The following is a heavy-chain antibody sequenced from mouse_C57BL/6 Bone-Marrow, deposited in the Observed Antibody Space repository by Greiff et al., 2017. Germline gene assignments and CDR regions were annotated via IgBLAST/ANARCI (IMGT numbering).Heavy chain of an antibody. Sequence: EVKLVVSGAELVKPGASVKLSCTASGFNIKDYYMHWVKQRTEQGLEWIGRIDPEDGETKYAPKFQGTATITADTSSNTAYLQLSSLTSEDTAVYYCARDWFYAMDYWGQGASVTVSS. CDR3: ARDWFYAMDY. CDR2: IDPEDGET. CDR1: GFNIKDYY. J-gene: IGHJ4*01. D-gene: IGHD2-2*01. V-gene: IGHV14-2*01.